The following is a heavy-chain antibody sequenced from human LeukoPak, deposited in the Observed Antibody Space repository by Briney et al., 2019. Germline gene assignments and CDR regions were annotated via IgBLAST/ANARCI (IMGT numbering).Heavy chain of an antibody. D-gene: IGHD3-22*01. CDR1: GFTFSSYE. Sequence: GGSLRLSCAASGFTFSSYEMNWVRQAPGKGLEWVSYISSSGSTIYYADSVKGRSTISRDNAKNSLYLQMNSLRAEDTAVYYCARVTYYYDSSRRIDAFDIWGQGTMVTVSS. V-gene: IGHV3-48*03. CDR3: ARVTYYYDSSRRIDAFDI. J-gene: IGHJ3*02. CDR2: ISSSGSTI.